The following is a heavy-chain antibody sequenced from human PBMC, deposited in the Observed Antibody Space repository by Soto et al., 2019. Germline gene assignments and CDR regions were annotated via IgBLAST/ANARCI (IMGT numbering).Heavy chain of an antibody. CDR1: GYTFTSYG. Sequence: QVQLVQSGAEVKKPGASVKVSCKASGYTFTSYGISWVRQAPGQGREWMGWISASNGNTNYAQKLQGRVTMTTDTSTGTASMELRRLRSDDPPVYYCARSFCRGWYSGPTWFGPWGQGTLVTVSS. V-gene: IGHV1-18*01. CDR2: ISASNGNT. D-gene: IGHD6-19*01. CDR3: ARSFCRGWYSGPTWFGP. J-gene: IGHJ5*02.